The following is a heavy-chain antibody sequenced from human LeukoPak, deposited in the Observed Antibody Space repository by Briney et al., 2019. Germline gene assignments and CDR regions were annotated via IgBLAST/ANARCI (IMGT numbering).Heavy chain of an antibody. J-gene: IGHJ6*02. V-gene: IGHV3-23*01. CDR2: ISGRGDST. Sequence: GGSLRLSCAASGFTFSSYAMSWVRQAPGKGLEWVSGISGRGDSTVYADSVKGRFTISRDNSKNTLYLQMNSLRAEDTAVYYCARAYNYYYGMDVWGQGTTVTVSS. CDR1: GFTFSSYA. CDR3: ARAYNYYYGMDV.